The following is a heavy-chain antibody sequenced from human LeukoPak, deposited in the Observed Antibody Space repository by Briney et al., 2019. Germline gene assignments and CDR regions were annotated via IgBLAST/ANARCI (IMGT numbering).Heavy chain of an antibody. J-gene: IGHJ4*02. CDR1: GGSISRSSYY. Sequence: PSETLSLTCTVSGGSISRSSYYWGWIRQPPGKGLEWIGNFYYSGSTSYNPSLKSRVTISVDTSMYQFSLKLRSVTAADTAVYFCARLDSSGWRDFWGQGTLVTVSS. V-gene: IGHV4-39*01. CDR2: FYYSGST. D-gene: IGHD6-19*01. CDR3: ARLDSSGWRDF.